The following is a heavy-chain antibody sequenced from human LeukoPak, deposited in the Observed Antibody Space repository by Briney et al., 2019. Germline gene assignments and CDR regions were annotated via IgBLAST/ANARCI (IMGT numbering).Heavy chain of an antibody. D-gene: IGHD3-10*01. CDR2: INPNSGGT. V-gene: IGHV1-2*02. CDR3: ARPRAVRGGFDY. CDR1: GYTFTGYY. J-gene: IGHJ4*02. Sequence: ASVKVSCKASGYTFTGYYMHWVRQAPGQGLEWMGWINPNSGGTNYAQKFQGRVTMTRDTSISTAYMELSRLRSDDTAVYYCARPRAVRGGFDYWGQGTLVTVSS.